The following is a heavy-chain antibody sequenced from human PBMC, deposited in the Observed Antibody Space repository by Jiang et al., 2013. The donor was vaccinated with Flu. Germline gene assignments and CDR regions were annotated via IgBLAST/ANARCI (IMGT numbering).Heavy chain of an antibody. CDR3: ASGVLLVVVAATLYYYYGMDV. V-gene: IGHV6-1*01. CDR1: GDSVSSNSAA. CDR2: TYYRSKWYN. J-gene: IGHJ6*02. D-gene: IGHD2-15*01. Sequence: QTLSLTCAISGDSVSSNSAAWNWIRQSPSRGLEWLGRTYYRSKWYNDYAVSVKSRITINPDTSKNQFSLQLNSVTPEDTAVYYCASGVLLVVVAATLYYYYGMDVWGQGTTVTVSS.